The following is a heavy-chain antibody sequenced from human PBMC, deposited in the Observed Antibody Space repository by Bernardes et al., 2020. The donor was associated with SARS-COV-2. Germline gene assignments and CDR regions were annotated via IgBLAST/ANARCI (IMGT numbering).Heavy chain of an antibody. D-gene: IGHD2-2*01. V-gene: IGHV3-23*01. CDR3: VKGGRYCGSTTCRIDGFDY. CDR2: IRSSGGTR. Sequence: ETLSLTCTVSGGSISSHNYYWGWLLQPPGKGLEWVSAIRSSGGTRFYADSVKGHFTISRDNSNNTLYLHMSSLRADDTAMYYCVKGGRYCGSTTCRIDGFDYGGQGTLVTVSS. J-gene: IGHJ4*02. CDR1: GGSISSHNYY.